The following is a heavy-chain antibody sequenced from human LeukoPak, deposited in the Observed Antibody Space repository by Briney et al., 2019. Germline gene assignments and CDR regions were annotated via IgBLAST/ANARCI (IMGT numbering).Heavy chain of an antibody. V-gene: IGHV5-51*01. CDR2: VNPDDSDT. CDR3: ARLRWPRGGRSSFDY. Sequence: GESLKISCKGSGYSFTSHWIGWVRQVPGKGLEWMGIVNPDDSDTIYSPSFQGQVTISADESITTAYLQWSSLKASDTAMYYCARLRWPRGGRSSFDYWGQGALVTVSS. D-gene: IGHD3-10*01. J-gene: IGHJ4*02. CDR1: GYSFTSHW.